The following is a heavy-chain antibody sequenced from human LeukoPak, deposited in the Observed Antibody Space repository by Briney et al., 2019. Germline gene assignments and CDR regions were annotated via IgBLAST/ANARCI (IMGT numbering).Heavy chain of an antibody. CDR1: GFTFSSYW. D-gene: IGHD1-26*01. CDR3: AKDAVGVASVDY. V-gene: IGHV3-74*01. Sequence: GGSLRLSCAVSGFTFSSYWMHWVRQAPGKGLVWVSRIDRDGSRINYADSVKGRFTTSRDNGKNTLFLQMNSLRAEDTAVYYCAKDAVGVASVDYWGQGTLVTVSS. J-gene: IGHJ4*02. CDR2: IDRDGSRI.